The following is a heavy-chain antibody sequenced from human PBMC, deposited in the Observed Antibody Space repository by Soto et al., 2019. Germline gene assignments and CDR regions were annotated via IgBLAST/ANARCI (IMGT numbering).Heavy chain of an antibody. CDR1: GYSFTSYW. J-gene: IGHJ6*02. Sequence: AGESLKISCKGSGYSFTSYWISWVRQMPGKGLEWMGRIDPSDSYTNYSPSFQGHVTISADKSISTAYLQWSSLKASDTAMYYCARHRGRIAAAGTSSYYYYGMDVWGQGTTVTVSS. V-gene: IGHV5-10-1*01. CDR2: IDPSDSYT. D-gene: IGHD6-13*01. CDR3: ARHRGRIAAAGTSSYYYYGMDV.